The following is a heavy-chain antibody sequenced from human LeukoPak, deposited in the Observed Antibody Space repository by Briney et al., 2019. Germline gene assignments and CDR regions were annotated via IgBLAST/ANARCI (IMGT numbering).Heavy chain of an antibody. D-gene: IGHD2-15*01. CDR2: IYYSGST. Sequence: SETLYLTCTVSGGSISSSSYYWSWIRQPPGKGLEWIGYIYYSGSTNYNLSLKSRVTISVDTSKNQFSLKLRSVTAADTAVYYCARVVVVAARAGWFDPWGQGTLVTVSS. J-gene: IGHJ5*02. V-gene: IGHV4-61*01. CDR1: GGSISSSSYY. CDR3: ARVVVVAARAGWFDP.